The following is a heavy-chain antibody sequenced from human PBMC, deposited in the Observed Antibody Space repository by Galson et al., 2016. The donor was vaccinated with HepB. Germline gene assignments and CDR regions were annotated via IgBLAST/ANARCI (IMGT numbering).Heavy chain of an antibody. CDR3: ANSGLLWFGESIYYYYHMDV. D-gene: IGHD3-10*01. V-gene: IGHV1-2*02. CDR2: INPNTGGT. J-gene: IGHJ6*02. Sequence: SVKVSCKASGYTFTDYYMHWVRQAPGQGLEWMGWINPNTGGTNYAQKFQGRVTMTRDTSISTAYMELSRLRSDDTAIYYCANSGLLWFGESIYYYYHMDVWGQGTTVTVSS. CDR1: GYTFTDYY.